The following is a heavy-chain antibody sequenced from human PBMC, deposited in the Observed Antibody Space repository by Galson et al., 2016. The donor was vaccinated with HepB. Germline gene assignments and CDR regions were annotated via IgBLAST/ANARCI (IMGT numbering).Heavy chain of an antibody. Sequence: SLRLSCAASGFSFSTYWMHWVRPTPGKGLEWVSAISGSGVITYYADSVKGRFTISRDNSKNTLYLQMNSLRAEDTAVYYCAKDQKRRLLSPITVAGTDYWGQGTLVTVSS. V-gene: IGHV3-23*01. J-gene: IGHJ4*02. CDR1: GFSFSTYW. CDR3: AKDQKRRLLSPITVAGTDY. CDR2: ISGSGVIT. D-gene: IGHD6-19*01.